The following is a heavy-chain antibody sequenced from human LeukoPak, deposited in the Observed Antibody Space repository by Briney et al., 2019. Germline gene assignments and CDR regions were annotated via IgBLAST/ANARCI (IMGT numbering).Heavy chain of an antibody. D-gene: IGHD3-22*01. CDR1: GGSISSSSYY. CDR3: ARARLKSYYDSSGYYYHDAFDI. V-gene: IGHV4-39*07. J-gene: IGHJ3*02. Sequence: KPSETLSLTCTVSGGSISSSSYYWGWLRQPPGKGLEWIGSIYYSGSTYYNPSLKSRVTISVDTSKNQFSLKLSSVTAADTAVYYCARARLKSYYDSSGYYYHDAFDIWGQGTMVTVSS. CDR2: IYYSGST.